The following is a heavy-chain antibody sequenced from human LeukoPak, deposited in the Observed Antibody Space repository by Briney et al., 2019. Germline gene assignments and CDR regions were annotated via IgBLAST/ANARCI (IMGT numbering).Heavy chain of an antibody. CDR3: AREGSKAMIVVPGVDY. Sequence: PGGSLRLSCAASGFTFSSYSMNWVRQAPGKGLEWVSYISYSSSTIHYADSVKGRFTISRDNAKNSLYLQMNSLRAEDTAVYYCAREGSKAMIVVPGVDYWGQGTLVTVSS. CDR2: ISYSSSTI. CDR1: GFTFSSYS. D-gene: IGHD3-22*01. J-gene: IGHJ4*02. V-gene: IGHV3-48*01.